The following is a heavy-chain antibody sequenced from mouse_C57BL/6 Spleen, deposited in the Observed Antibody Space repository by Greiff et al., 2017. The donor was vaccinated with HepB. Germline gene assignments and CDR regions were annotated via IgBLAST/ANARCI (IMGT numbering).Heavy chain of an antibody. V-gene: IGHV3-6*01. CDR2: ISYDGSN. J-gene: IGHJ3*01. CDR1: GYSITSGYY. Sequence: EVKLVESGPGLVKPSQSLSLTCSVTGYSITSGYYWNWIRQFPGNKLEWMGYISYDGSNNYNPSLKNRISITRDTSKNQFFLKLNSVTTEDTATYYCARDGSPYYSNYAWFAYWGQGTLVTVSA. D-gene: IGHD2-5*01. CDR3: ARDGSPYYSNYAWFAY.